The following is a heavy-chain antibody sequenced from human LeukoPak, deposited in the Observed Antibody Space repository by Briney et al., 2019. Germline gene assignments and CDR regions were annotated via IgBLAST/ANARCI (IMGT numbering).Heavy chain of an antibody. CDR1: GFTFSSYS. CDR3: AKEGKTRNWNYYQAKPVY. Sequence: GGSLRLSCAASGFTFSSYSMNWVRQAPGKGLEWVSAISGSGGSTYYADSVKGRFTISRDNSKNTLYLQMNSLRAEDTAVYYCAKEGKTRNWNYYQAKPVYWGQGTLVTVSS. CDR2: ISGSGGST. J-gene: IGHJ4*02. D-gene: IGHD1-7*01. V-gene: IGHV3-23*01.